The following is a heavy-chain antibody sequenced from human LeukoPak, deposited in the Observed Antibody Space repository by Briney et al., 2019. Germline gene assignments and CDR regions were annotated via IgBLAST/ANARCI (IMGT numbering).Heavy chain of an antibody. CDR3: AKGKYSSGGVPDY. D-gene: IGHD6-19*01. V-gene: IGHV3-30*18. CDR1: GFTFSSYG. Sequence: GGSLRLSCAASGFTFSSYGMHWVRQAPGKGLEWVAVISYDGSNKYYADSVKGRFTISRDNSKNTLYLQMNSLRAEDTAVYYCAKGKYSSGGVPDYWGQGTLVTVSS. J-gene: IGHJ4*02. CDR2: ISYDGSNK.